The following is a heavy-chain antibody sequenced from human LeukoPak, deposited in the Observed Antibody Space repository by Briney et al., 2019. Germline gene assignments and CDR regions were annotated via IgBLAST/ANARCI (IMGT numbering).Heavy chain of an antibody. CDR1: GYSFTSYW. CDR2: IYPGDSDT. CDR3: ARHVVVAPAAIHDYYYYVDV. J-gene: IGHJ6*03. Sequence: GESLKISCRGSGYSFTSYWIGWVRQMPGKGLEWMGIIYPGDSDTRYSPSFQGQVTISADKSISTAYLRWSSLKASDTAMYYCARHVVVAPAAIHDYYYYVDVWGKGTTVTVSS. D-gene: IGHD2-2*02. V-gene: IGHV5-51*01.